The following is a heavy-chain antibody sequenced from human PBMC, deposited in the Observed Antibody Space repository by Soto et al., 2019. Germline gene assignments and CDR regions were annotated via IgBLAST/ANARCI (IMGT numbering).Heavy chain of an antibody. CDR1: GFIFNAYA. CDR3: ARVASDYINSVDH. V-gene: IGHV3-23*01. J-gene: IGHJ4*02. CDR2: IGGSGGYT. Sequence: EVQLLESGGGLVQPGESLRLSCAASGFIFNAYAMTWVRQAPGKGPEWVSAIGGSGGYTYYAASVKGRFTISRDNSKDTVNLEMNRLRVDDTAVYFCARVASDYINSVDHWGQGILVTVSS. D-gene: IGHD4-4*01.